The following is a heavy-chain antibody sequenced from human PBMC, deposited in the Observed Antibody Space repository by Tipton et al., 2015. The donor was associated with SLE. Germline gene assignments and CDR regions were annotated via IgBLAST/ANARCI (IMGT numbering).Heavy chain of an antibody. CDR2: MNPNSGNT. V-gene: IGHV1-8*01. Sequence: QSGAEVKKPGASVKVSCKASGYTFTSFDINWVRQATGQGLEWMGWMNPNSGNTAYAQKFQGRVTMTRDTSISTAYMELSSLRSEDTAVYYCARAPPQLGFDYRGQGTLVTVSS. D-gene: IGHD5-24*01. CDR1: GYTFTSFD. CDR3: ARAPPQLGFDY. J-gene: IGHJ4*02.